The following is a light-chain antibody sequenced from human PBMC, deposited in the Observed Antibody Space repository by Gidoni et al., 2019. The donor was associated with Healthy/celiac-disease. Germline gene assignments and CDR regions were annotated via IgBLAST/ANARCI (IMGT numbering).Light chain of an antibody. V-gene: IGKV1-39*01. CDR3: QQSDSTPLT. CDR1: QSISSY. CDR2: SAS. Sequence: DIKLTQSPSSLSASVGDRVTITCRASQSISSYLNWYQQKPGKAPKLLIYSASSLQSGVPARFSGSGSGTDFTLTISSLQPEDFATYYCQQSDSTPLTFGGGTKVDIK. J-gene: IGKJ4*01.